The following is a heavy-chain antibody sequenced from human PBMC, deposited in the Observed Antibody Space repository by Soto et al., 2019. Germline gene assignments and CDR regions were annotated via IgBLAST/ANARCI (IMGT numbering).Heavy chain of an antibody. J-gene: IGHJ4*02. CDR3: ARESRRGYYGGSGGKVDY. V-gene: IGHV1-18*01. Sequence: ASVKVSCKASGYTCTSYGISWVRQAPGQGLEWMGWISAYNGNTNYAQKLQGRVTMTTDTSTSTAYMELRSLRSDDTAVYYCARESRRGYYGGSGGKVDYWGQGALVSVSS. CDR2: ISAYNGNT. CDR1: GYTCTSYG. D-gene: IGHD3-22*01.